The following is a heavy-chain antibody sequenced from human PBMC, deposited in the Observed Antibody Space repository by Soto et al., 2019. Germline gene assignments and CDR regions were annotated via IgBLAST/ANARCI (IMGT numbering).Heavy chain of an antibody. CDR1: GFNFRSYC. J-gene: IGHJ4*02. CDR2: ISGSGSVT. V-gene: IGHV3-23*01. D-gene: IGHD6-13*01. Sequence: EVQLLESGGGLVKPGGSLRLSCAASGFNFRSYCLSWVRQAPGKGLEWVSDISGSGSVTNYADSVKGRFTISRDNSNNTLTLQMDSLRADDTAVYYCAKGGVAAARGYFDHWGQGPRVTVSS. CDR3: AKGGVAAARGYFDH.